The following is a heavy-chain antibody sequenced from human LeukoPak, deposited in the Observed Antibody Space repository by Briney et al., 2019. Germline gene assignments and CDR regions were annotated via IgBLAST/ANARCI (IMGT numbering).Heavy chain of an antibody. J-gene: IGHJ4*02. Sequence: GGSLRLSCAASGFTVSSNYMSWVRQAPGKGLEWVSVIYSGGSTYYADSVKGRFTISRDNSKNTLYLQMNSLRAEDTAVYYCAKDETTVAPFDYWGQGTLVTVSS. CDR1: GFTVSSNY. CDR2: IYSGGST. D-gene: IGHD4-23*01. CDR3: AKDETTVAPFDY. V-gene: IGHV3-53*01.